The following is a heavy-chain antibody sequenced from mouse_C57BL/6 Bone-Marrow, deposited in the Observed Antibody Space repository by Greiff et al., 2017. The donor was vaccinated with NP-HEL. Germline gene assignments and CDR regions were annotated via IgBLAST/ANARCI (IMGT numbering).Heavy chain of an antibody. Sequence: VQLQESGAELVKPGASVKISCKASGYAFGSYWMNWVKQRPGKGLEWIGQIYPGDGDTNYNGKFKGKATLTADKSSSTAYMQLSSLTSEDSAVYFCATTMFRGAWFAYWGQGTLVTVSA. CDR2: IYPGDGDT. CDR3: ATTMFRGAWFAY. D-gene: IGHD2-2*01. J-gene: IGHJ3*01. V-gene: IGHV1-80*01. CDR1: GYAFGSYW.